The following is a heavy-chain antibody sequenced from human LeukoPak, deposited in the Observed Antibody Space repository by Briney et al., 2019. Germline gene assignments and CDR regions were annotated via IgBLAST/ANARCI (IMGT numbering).Heavy chain of an antibody. Sequence: ASVKVSCKASGYTFTSFYMHGVRQAPGQGLEGMGVINPRSGSRSYAQKFQGRVIMTRDTSTSTVYMKLSSLRSEDTAVYYCARDPRNSGDFDYWGQGTLVTVSS. D-gene: IGHD2-15*01. CDR1: GYTFTSFY. CDR2: INPRSGSR. CDR3: ARDPRNSGDFDY. V-gene: IGHV1-46*01. J-gene: IGHJ4*02.